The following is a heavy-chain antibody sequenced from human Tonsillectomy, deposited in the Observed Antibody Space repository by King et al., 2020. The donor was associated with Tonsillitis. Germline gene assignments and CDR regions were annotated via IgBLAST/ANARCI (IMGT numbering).Heavy chain of an antibody. CDR1: GFTFSTYG. CDR2: IQYDGNNK. V-gene: IGHV3-30*02. Sequence: VQLVESGGGVVQPGGSLRLSCAASGFTFSTYGMHWVRQAPGKGLEWVTSIQYDGNNKYYADSVKGRFTISRDNSKNTLYLQMNSPRTDDTAVYYCSKGRITYGDYGGDYWGQGTLVTVSS. CDR3: SKGRITYGDYGGDY. D-gene: IGHD4-17*01. J-gene: IGHJ4*02.